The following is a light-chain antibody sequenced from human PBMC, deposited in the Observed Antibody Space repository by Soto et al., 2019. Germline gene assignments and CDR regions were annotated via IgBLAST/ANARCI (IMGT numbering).Light chain of an antibody. V-gene: IGKV1-5*01. J-gene: IGKJ2*01. CDR2: DAS. CDR3: QQYNGHSFT. CDR1: QSISRW. Sequence: DIPLTQSPSTLSASVGDRVTITCRASQSISRWLAWWQQKPGKAPKVLIYDASSLESGVPSRFSGSGSGTEFTLSISYLQPADFATYYCQQYNGHSFTFGQGTRLEIK.